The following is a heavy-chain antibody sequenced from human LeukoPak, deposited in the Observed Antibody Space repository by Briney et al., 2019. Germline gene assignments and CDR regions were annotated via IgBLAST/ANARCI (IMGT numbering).Heavy chain of an antibody. CDR2: IHPTGANK. D-gene: IGHD3-3*02. CDR3: AKDPSTLTFADEY. CDR1: GFTFGAYG. J-gene: IGHJ4*02. V-gene: IGHV3-23*01. Sequence: GGSLRLSCVGSGFTFGAYGIMWVRQPPGKGLEWVSTIHPTGANKHYADSVNGRFTISRDNSKNTVYVQMNSLRVEDTAIYYCAKDPSTLTFADEYWGRGTLVTVSS.